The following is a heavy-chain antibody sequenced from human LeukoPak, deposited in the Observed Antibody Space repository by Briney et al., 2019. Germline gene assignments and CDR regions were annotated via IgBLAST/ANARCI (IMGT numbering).Heavy chain of an antibody. Sequence: PSETLSLTCTVSGGSISSYYWSWIRQPPGKGLEWIGYIHSSGSANYNPSLKSRVTISVDTSKNQFSLKLTSVTAADTAVYYCARDYYDSSGYYHLQFWYWGQGTLVTVSS. J-gene: IGHJ4*02. CDR2: IHSSGSA. V-gene: IGHV4-59*01. CDR1: GGSISSYY. CDR3: ARDYYDSSGYYHLQFWY. D-gene: IGHD3-22*01.